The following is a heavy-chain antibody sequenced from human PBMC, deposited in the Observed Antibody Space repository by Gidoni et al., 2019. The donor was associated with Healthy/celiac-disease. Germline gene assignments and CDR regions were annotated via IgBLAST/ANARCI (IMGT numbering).Heavy chain of an antibody. Sequence: VSVIYSGGSTYYADSVKGRFTISRDNSKNTLYLQMNSLRAEDTAVYYCAREFNWNYVLWGQGTLVTVSS. D-gene: IGHD1-7*01. J-gene: IGHJ4*02. CDR2: IYSGGST. CDR3: AREFNWNYVL. V-gene: IGHV3-53*01.